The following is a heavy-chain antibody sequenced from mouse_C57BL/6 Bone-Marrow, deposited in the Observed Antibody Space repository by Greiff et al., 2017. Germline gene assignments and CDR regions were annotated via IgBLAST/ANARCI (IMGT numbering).Heavy chain of an antibody. J-gene: IGHJ2*01. CDR3: ARGDYGSSYAFDY. CDR2: IHPNSGST. Sequence: VQLQQPGAELVKPGASVKLSCKASGYTFTSYWMHWVKQRPGQGLEWIGMIHPNSGSTNYNEKFKSKATLTVDKSSSTAYMQLSSLTSEDSAVYYGARGDYGSSYAFDYWGKGTTLTVSS. D-gene: IGHD1-1*01. V-gene: IGHV1-64*01. CDR1: GYTFTSYW.